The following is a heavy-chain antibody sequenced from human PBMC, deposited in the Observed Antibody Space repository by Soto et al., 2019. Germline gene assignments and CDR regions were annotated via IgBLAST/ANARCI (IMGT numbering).Heavy chain of an antibody. Sequence: SETLSLTCTVSGGSISSYYWSWIRQPPGKGLEWIGYIYYSGSTNYNPSLKSRVTISVDTSKNQFSLKLSSVTAADTAVYYCARAPYSSGWWGFDYWGQGTLVTVSS. D-gene: IGHD6-19*01. J-gene: IGHJ4*02. V-gene: IGHV4-59*01. CDR3: ARAPYSSGWWGFDY. CDR2: IYYSGST. CDR1: GGSISSYY.